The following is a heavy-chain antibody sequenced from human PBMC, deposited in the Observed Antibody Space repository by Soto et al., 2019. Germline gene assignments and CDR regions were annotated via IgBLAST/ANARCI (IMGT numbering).Heavy chain of an antibody. V-gene: IGHV3-9*01. J-gene: IGHJ4*02. D-gene: IGHD3-3*01. CDR3: AAYDFWSGYSDY. CDR1: GFTFDDYA. CDR2: ISWNSGSI. Sequence: GGSLRLSCAASGFTFDDYAMHWVRQAPGKGLEWVSGISWNSGSIGYADSVKGRFTISRDNAKNSLYLQMNSLRAEDTALYYCAAYDFWSGYSDYWGQGTLVTVSS.